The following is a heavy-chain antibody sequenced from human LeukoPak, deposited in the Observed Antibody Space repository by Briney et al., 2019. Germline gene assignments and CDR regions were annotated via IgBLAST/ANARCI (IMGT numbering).Heavy chain of an antibody. CDR1: GGPFSGYY. J-gene: IGHJ4*02. V-gene: IGHV4-34*01. Sequence: SETLSLTCAVYGGPFSGYYWNWIRQSPGKGLEWIGEINHSGSTNYNPSLKSRVTISVDTSKNQFSLKLSSVTAADTAVYYCAIDHSSGWYNMGKLMADFDYWGQGTLVTVSS. CDR3: AIDHSSGWYNMGKLMADFDY. D-gene: IGHD6-19*01. CDR2: INHSGST.